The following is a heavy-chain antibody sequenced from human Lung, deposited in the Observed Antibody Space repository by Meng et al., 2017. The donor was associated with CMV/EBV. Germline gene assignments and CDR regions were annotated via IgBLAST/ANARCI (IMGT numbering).Heavy chain of an antibody. Sequence: SETLSLTCTVSGYSISSGYYWGWIRQPPGKGLEWIGTIYRGGTTYYNSPLKSRVTISVDTSKNQFSLKMSSVTAADTAVYYCAILLWGTSVPNGTPWGQGTRVNGSS. J-gene: IGHJ4*02. CDR1: GYSISSGYY. V-gene: IGHV4-38-2*02. D-gene: IGHD4-17*01. CDR2: IYRGGTT. CDR3: AILLWGTSVPNGTP.